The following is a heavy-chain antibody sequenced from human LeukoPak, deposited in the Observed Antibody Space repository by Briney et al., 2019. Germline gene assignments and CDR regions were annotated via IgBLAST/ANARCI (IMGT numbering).Heavy chain of an antibody. CDR3: ATTTIRLGY. D-gene: IGHD1-26*01. CDR2: IYYSGST. Sequence: GSLRLSCAASGFTVSSNYMSWVRQPPGKGLEWIGSIYYSGSTYYNPSLKSRVTISIDTSKNQFSLKLSSVTAADTAVYYCATTTIRLGYWGQGTLVTVSS. V-gene: IGHV4-39*07. J-gene: IGHJ4*02. CDR1: GFTVSSNY.